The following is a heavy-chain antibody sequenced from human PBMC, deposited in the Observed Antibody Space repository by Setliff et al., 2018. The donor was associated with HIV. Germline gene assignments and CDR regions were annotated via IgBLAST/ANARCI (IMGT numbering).Heavy chain of an antibody. V-gene: IGHV1-2*02. Sequence: ASVKVSCKASGYTFTAYYMHWVRQAPGRGLEWMGWINPNSGDTNYAQKFQGRVTMTRDTSISTAYVELSRLRSDDTAVYYCAREKYFLEWFPDSWGQGTLVTVSS. CDR1: GYTFTAYY. CDR3: AREKYFLEWFPDS. CDR2: INPNSGDT. D-gene: IGHD3-3*01. J-gene: IGHJ4*02.